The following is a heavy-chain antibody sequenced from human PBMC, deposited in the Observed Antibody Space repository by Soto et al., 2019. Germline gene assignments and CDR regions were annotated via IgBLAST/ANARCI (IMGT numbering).Heavy chain of an antibody. CDR3: AHLPGHCRSTGCYMDWFDP. D-gene: IGHD2-2*02. V-gene: IGHV2-5*02. CDR2: IYWDDDK. J-gene: IGHJ5*02. Sequence: ASGPTLVNPTQTLTLTCTFSGFSLSTSGVGVGWIRQPPGKALEWLALIYWDDDKRYSPSLKSRLTITKDTSKNQVVLTMTNMDPVDTATYYCAHLPGHCRSTGCYMDWFDPWGQGTLVTVSS. CDR1: GFSLSTSGVG.